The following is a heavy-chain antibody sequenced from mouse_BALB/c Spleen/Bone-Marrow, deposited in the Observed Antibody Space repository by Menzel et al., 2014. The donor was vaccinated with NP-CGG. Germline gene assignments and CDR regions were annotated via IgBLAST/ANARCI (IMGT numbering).Heavy chain of an antibody. Sequence: EVQLQQSGPGLVKTSQSLSLTCSVTGYSITSGYYWNWIRQFPGNKLEWMGYISYDGSNDYNPSLKNRISITRDTSKNQFFLKLNSETAEDEGTYYCARLRGYFAMDFWGQGPSVTVSS. CDR1: GYSITSGYY. D-gene: IGHD1-1*01. CDR3: ARLRGYFAMDF. J-gene: IGHJ4*01. V-gene: IGHV3-6*02. CDR2: ISYDGSN.